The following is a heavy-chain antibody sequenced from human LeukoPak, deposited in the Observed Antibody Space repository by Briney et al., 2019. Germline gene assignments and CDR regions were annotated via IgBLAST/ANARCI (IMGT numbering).Heavy chain of an antibody. CDR3: ARDTFGYRPQNEGVVPAAHNWFDP. J-gene: IGHJ5*02. D-gene: IGHD2-2*01. V-gene: IGHV4-30-2*01. CDR2: IYHSGST. CDR1: GGSISSGGYY. Sequence: SETLSLTCTVSGGSISSGGYYWSWIRQPPGKGLEWIGYIYHSGSTYYNPSLKSRVTISVDRSKNQFSLKLSSVTAADTAVYYCARDTFGYRPQNEGVVPAAHNWFDPWGQGALVTVSS.